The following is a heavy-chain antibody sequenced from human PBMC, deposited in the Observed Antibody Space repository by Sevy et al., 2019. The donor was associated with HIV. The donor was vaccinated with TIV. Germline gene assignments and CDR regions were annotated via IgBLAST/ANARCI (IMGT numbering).Heavy chain of an antibody. CDR2: IYYSGST. Sequence: SETLSLTCAVSGGSISSSSHYWVWIRQPPGKGLEWIGNIYYSGSTYYNPSLKSRVTISVDTSKNRFSLKLTSVTAADSAGYYWSGLGATRFYFDHWGQGTPVTVSS. J-gene: IGHJ4*02. CDR1: GGSISSSSHY. D-gene: IGHD3-16*01. CDR3: SGLGATRFYFDH. V-gene: IGHV4-39*01.